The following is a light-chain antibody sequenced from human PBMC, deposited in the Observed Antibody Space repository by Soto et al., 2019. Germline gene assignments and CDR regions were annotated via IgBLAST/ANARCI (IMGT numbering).Light chain of an antibody. CDR3: CSYGGRSTYV. Sequence: QSALTQPASVSGSPGQSITISCTGTSSDIGNYDFVSWYQQVPGTAPKAMIYEVSSRPSGVSNRFSGSKSGNTASLTISGLQAEDEAYYYCCSYGGRSTYVFGTGTKLTVL. CDR1: SSDIGNYDF. CDR2: EVS. J-gene: IGLJ1*01. V-gene: IGLV2-23*02.